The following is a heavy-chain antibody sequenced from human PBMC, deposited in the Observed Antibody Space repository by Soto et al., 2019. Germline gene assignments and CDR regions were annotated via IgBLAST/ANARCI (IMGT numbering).Heavy chain of an antibody. CDR1: GYSFSDFG. CDR2: ISGKNGNT. CDR3: ASSDYYEDTGTFEY. Sequence: GASVKVSCKASGYSFSDFGITWVRQAPGQGLEWMGWISGKNGNTNYAQKVQGRVTLTADTSTSTAYMEMRALTSDDTATYYCASSDYYEDTGTFEYWGQGTPVTVSS. J-gene: IGHJ4*02. D-gene: IGHD4-17*01. V-gene: IGHV1-18*04.